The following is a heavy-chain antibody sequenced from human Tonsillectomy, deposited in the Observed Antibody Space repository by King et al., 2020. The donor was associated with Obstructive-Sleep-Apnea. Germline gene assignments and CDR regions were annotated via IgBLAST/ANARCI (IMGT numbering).Heavy chain of an antibody. J-gene: IGHJ4*02. CDR1: GYRFISYW. CDR3: ARHLSSSNSYYFDY. CDR2: IYPGDFNT. Sequence: QLVQSGAEVKKPGESLKISCKGSGYRFISYWIGWVRQMPGKVLEWMGIIYPGDFNTRYTPSFPGQVTISADKSISTAYLQWSSLKASDTAMYYCARHLSSSNSYYFDYWGQGTLVTVSS. D-gene: IGHD4-11*01. V-gene: IGHV5-51*01.